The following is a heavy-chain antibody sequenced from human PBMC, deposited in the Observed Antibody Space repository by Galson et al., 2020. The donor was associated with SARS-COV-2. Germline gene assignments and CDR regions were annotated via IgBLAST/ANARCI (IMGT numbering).Heavy chain of an antibody. CDR1: GGSISSSHW. Sequence: SETLSLTCAVSGGSISSSHWWTWVRQSPGKGLEWIAEIDHSGRTYYNPSLKSRVTISVDKSKNQFSLKLTSVTAADTAVYYCAREAYSGSGPKHGMDVWGKGTTVTVSS. CDR2: IDHSGRT. J-gene: IGHJ6*04. D-gene: IGHD3-10*01. CDR3: AREAYSGSGPKHGMDV. V-gene: IGHV4-4*02.